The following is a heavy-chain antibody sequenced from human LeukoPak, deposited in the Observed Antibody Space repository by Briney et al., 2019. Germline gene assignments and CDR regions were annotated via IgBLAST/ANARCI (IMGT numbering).Heavy chain of an antibody. J-gene: IGHJ4*02. CDR2: IHSSGTT. D-gene: IGHD5-24*01. CDR1: AGSVSNYY. V-gene: IGHV4-59*02. Sequence: SQTLSLTCTVSAGSVSNYYWSWIRQPPGKGLEWIGYIHSSGTTYYHPSLKSRATISIDTSKNQFSLKLSSVTAADTAVYYCARSGPRRDGNNLDYWGQGTLVTVSS. CDR3: ARSGPRRDGNNLDY.